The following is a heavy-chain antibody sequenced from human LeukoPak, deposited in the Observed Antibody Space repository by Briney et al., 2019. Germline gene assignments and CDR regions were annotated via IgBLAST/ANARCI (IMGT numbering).Heavy chain of an antibody. J-gene: IGHJ5*02. V-gene: IGHV3-11*01. D-gene: IGHD6-13*01. Sequence: GGSLRLSCAASGFTFSDYYMSWIRQAPGKGLEWASYISSSGSSIYYADSVKGRFTISRDNAKNSLYLQMNSLRAEDTAVYYCARTGIAAAGTGGANYQNLNWFDPWGQGTLVTVSS. CDR3: ARTGIAAAGTGGANYQNLNWFDP. CDR1: GFTFSDYY. CDR2: ISSSGSSI.